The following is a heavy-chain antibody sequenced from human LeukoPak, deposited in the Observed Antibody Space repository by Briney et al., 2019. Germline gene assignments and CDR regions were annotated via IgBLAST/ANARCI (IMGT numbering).Heavy chain of an antibody. J-gene: IGHJ4*02. Sequence: SETLSLTCTVSGGSISSYYWSWIRQPAGKGLEWIGRIYTSGSTNYNPSLKSRVTMSVDTSKNQFSLKLSSVTAADTAVYYCAREQASYCSSTSCYIAPFGYWGQGTLVTVSS. CDR3: AREQASYCSSTSCYIAPFGY. CDR1: GGSISSYY. D-gene: IGHD2-2*02. V-gene: IGHV4-4*07. CDR2: IYTSGST.